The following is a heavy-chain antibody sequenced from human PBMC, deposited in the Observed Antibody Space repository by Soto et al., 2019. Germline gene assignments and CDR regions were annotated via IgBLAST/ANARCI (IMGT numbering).Heavy chain of an antibody. J-gene: IGHJ4*02. D-gene: IGHD1-26*01. CDR3: ANRQRATNNY. V-gene: IGHV3-23*01. CDR1: GLTFSSYA. Sequence: GSLRLACAASGLTFSSYAMSWVRQAPGKGLEWVSAISGSGGSTYYADSVKGRFTISRDNSKNTLYLQMNSLRAEDTAVYYCANRQRATNNYWGQGTLVTVSS. CDR2: ISGSGGST.